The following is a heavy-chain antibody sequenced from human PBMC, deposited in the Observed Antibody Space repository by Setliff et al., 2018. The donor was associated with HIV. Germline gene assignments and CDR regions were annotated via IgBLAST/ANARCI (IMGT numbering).Heavy chain of an antibody. CDR3: SKDQLSLKLNSVTAADTAVYYCVRVPDY. Sequence: ASVKVSCKTSGYTFRIYGIIWVRQAPGQGLEWMGWISPYNGNTAYAQKLQGRLTMTIDTSTTTAYMDLRSLTSRVIISVDRSKDQLSLKLNSVTAADTAVYYCVRVPDYWGQGTLVTVSS. V-gene: IGHV1-18*01. J-gene: IGHJ4*02. CDR2: ISPYNGNT. D-gene: IGHD3-10*02. CDR1: GYTFRIYG.